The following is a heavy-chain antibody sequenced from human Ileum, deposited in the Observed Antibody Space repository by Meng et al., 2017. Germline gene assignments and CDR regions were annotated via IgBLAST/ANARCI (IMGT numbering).Heavy chain of an antibody. D-gene: IGHD1-1*01. Sequence: LVPAVSGGTTPGASLQASSSPSVSSSASSTMHCVRPAPGHGLPWRGRLKPTPAGTTNAQTYQGRFTVTRDTSTKTVYVQLSSLTRDDTAMYYSVGDKFNWNDVYYFDYWGQGTLVTVSS. V-gene: IGHV1-2*06. CDR2: LKPTPAGT. J-gene: IGHJ4*02. CDR1: VSSSASST. CDR3: VGDKFNWNDVYYFDY.